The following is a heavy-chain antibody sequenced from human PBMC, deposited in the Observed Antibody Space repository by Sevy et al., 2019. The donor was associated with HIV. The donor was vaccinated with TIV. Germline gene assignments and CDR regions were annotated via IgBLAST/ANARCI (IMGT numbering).Heavy chain of an antibody. CDR2: IYYSGST. D-gene: IGHD2-2*01. Sequence: SETLSLTCTVSGGSISSYYWSWIRQPPGKGLERIGYIYYSGSTKYNPSLKSRVTISVDTSKNQFSLKLSSVTAADTAVYYWARRSRYCSSTSCREGYYYYMDVWGKGTTVTVSS. V-gene: IGHV4-59*01. CDR1: GGSISSYY. J-gene: IGHJ6*03. CDR3: ARRSRYCSSTSCREGYYYYMDV.